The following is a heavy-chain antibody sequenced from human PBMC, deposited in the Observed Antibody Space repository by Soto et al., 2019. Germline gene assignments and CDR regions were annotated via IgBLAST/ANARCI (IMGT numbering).Heavy chain of an antibody. CDR2: ISSDGSNK. CDR1: GFTFSNYG. J-gene: IGHJ4*02. CDR3: VKDRARRVNAFDY. D-gene: IGHD6-13*01. Sequence: GGSLRLSCAASGFTFSNYGMHWVRQAPGKGLEWVAVISSDGSNKYYADSVKGRFTISRDNSKNTLHLQMNSLRADDTAVYYCVKDRARRVNAFDYWGQGTPVTVSS. V-gene: IGHV3-30*18.